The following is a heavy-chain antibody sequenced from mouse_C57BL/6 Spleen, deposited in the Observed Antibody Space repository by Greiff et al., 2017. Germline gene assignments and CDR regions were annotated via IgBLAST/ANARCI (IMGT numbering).Heavy chain of an antibody. V-gene: IGHV8-12*01. J-gene: IGHJ2*01. CDR2: IYWDDDK. CDR1: GFSLSTSGMG. D-gene: IGHD2-4*01. CDR3: ARRIYDYMDCDY. Sequence: QVTLKESGPGLLQSSQTLSLTCSFSGFSLSTSGMGVCWIRQPSGKGLEWLAHIYWDDDKRSNPSLTSRLTISKDTSRNQVFLKITSVDTADTATDYCARRIYDYMDCDYGGQGTTLTVSS.